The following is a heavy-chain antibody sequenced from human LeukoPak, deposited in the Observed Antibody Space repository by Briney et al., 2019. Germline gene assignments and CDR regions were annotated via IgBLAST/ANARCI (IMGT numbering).Heavy chain of an antibody. J-gene: IGHJ4*02. V-gene: IGHV3-48*04. CDR2: ISSSSSTI. D-gene: IGHD4-17*01. CDR1: GFTFSSYS. CDR3: ARGTVTMSCDY. Sequence: GGSLRLSCAASGFTFSSYSMNWVRQAPGKGLEWVSYISSSSSTIYYADSVKGRFTISRDNAKNSLYLQMNSLRAEDTAVYYCARGTVTMSCDYWGQGTLVTVSS.